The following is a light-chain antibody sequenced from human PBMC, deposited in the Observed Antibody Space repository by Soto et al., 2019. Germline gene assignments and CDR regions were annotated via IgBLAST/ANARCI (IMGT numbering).Light chain of an antibody. CDR2: NVD. CDR3: SSYTKTDTAV. Sequence: QSALTQVVSVSGSPGQSITITCTGTSSDVGTYNHVSWYQQHPGKAPKLMIYNVDYRPSGVSNRFSGSKSGNTASLSISGLQAEDEASYYCSSYTKTDTAVFGGGTKLTVL. V-gene: IGLV2-14*03. CDR1: SSDVGTYNH. J-gene: IGLJ2*01.